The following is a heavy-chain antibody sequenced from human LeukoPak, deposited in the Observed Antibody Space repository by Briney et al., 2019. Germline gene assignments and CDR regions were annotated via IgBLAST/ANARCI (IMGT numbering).Heavy chain of an antibody. Sequence: GGSLRLSCAVSGFTFNNYWMNWVRQAPGKGLEWVANIKQDGSEKYYVDSGKGRFTISRDNAKNSLYLQMNSLRAEDTAVYYCARDFDYWGQGTLVTVSS. CDR1: GFTFNNYW. J-gene: IGHJ4*02. V-gene: IGHV3-7*01. CDR2: IKQDGSEK. CDR3: ARDFDY.